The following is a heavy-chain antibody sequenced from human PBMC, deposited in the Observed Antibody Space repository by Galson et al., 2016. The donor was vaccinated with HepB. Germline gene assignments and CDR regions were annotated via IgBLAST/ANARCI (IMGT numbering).Heavy chain of an antibody. CDR2: ISNDGSNT. Sequence: SLRLSCAASGFIFSSYGMNWVRQAPGKGLEWVALISNDGSNTYYAESLKGRLTISGDNSNNAMFLHMNSLRGEDTAVYYCAKDRAGAGSRGFDFWGQGTLVTVSS. J-gene: IGHJ4*02. CDR3: AKDRAGAGSRGFDF. V-gene: IGHV3-30*18. CDR1: GFIFSSYG. D-gene: IGHD6-13*01.